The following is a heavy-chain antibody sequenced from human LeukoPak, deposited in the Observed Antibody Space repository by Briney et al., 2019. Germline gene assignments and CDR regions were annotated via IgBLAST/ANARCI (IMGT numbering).Heavy chain of an antibody. CDR3: AKDTSVNFPFRGYFDY. Sequence: PGGSLRLSCVVSGFTLSDYGIHWVRQAPGRGLQWVAFIPFDGSHKYYADSVEGRFTISRDTSKNTVYLQMDSLKPEDTAMYYCAKDTSVNFPFRGYFDYWGQGTLVTVSS. CDR2: IPFDGSHK. J-gene: IGHJ4*02. D-gene: IGHD1-7*01. CDR1: GFTLSDYG. V-gene: IGHV3-30*02.